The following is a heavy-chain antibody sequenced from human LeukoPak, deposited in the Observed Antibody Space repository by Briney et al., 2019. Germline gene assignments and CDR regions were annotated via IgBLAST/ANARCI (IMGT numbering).Heavy chain of an antibody. Sequence: PSETLSLTCTVSCGSISSGSYSWSWIRQPAGKGLEWIGRIYTSGSTNYNPSLKSRLTISVDTSKNQFSLKLSSVTAADTAVYYCATEARGYSYGPNHWGQGTLVTVSS. CDR3: ATEARGYSYGPNH. J-gene: IGHJ5*02. D-gene: IGHD5-18*01. V-gene: IGHV4-61*02. CDR1: CGSISSGSYS. CDR2: IYTSGST.